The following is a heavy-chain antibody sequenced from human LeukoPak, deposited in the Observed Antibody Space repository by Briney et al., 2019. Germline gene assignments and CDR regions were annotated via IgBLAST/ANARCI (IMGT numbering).Heavy chain of an antibody. CDR3: TRGAKAAAGLCDY. V-gene: IGHV3-49*04. J-gene: IGHJ4*02. D-gene: IGHD6-13*01. CDR1: GFTFGDYA. CDR2: IRSNNYGGTT. Sequence: SLRLSCTASGFTFGDYAMSWVRQPPAKGLEWVGFIRSNNYGGTTEYAASVKGRFTISRDDSDSIAYLQMNSLKTEDTAVYYCTRGAKAAAGLCDYWGQGTLVTVSS.